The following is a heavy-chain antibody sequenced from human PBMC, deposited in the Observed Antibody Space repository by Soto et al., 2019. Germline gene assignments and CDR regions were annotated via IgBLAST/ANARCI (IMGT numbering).Heavy chain of an antibody. J-gene: IGHJ4*02. CDR2: ISGSGGST. V-gene: IGHV3-23*01. CDR3: EKDRTGGPQPFIRSY. CDR1: GFTFSSYA. Sequence: GGSLRLSCAASGFTFSSYAMSWVRQAPGKGLEWVSAISGSGGSTYYADSVKGRFTISRDNSKNTLYLQMNSLRAEDTAVYYCEKDRTGGPQPFIRSYWGQGTLVTVSS. D-gene: IGHD3-16*01.